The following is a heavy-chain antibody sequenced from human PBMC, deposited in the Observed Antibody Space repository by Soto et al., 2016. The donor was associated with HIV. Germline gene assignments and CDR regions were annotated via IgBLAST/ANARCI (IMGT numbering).Heavy chain of an antibody. Sequence: QVQLVQSGAEVKKPGASVKVSCKASGYTFTGYYMHWVRQAPGQGLEWMGWINPNSGGTNYAQKFQGRVTMTRDTSISTAYMELSRLRSNDTAAYYCARAGYSSSWHHGGFXYWGQGTLVTVSS. D-gene: IGHD6-13*01. J-gene: IGHJ4*02. V-gene: IGHV1-2*02. CDR2: INPNSGGT. CDR3: ARAGYSSSWHHGGFXY. CDR1: GYTFTGYY.